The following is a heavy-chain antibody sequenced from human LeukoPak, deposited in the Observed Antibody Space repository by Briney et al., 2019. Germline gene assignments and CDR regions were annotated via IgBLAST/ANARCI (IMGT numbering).Heavy chain of an antibody. Sequence: PSETLSLTCTVSGGSISSSTYYWGWIRQPPGKGLEWIGSISYSGSTYYNPSLKSRVTISVDTSKNQVSLNLSSVTAADTAVYYCARDLGGLYYDSSGTDYWGQGTLVTVSS. D-gene: IGHD3-22*01. CDR1: GGSISSSTYY. CDR2: ISYSGST. J-gene: IGHJ4*02. CDR3: ARDLGGLYYDSSGTDY. V-gene: IGHV4-39*07.